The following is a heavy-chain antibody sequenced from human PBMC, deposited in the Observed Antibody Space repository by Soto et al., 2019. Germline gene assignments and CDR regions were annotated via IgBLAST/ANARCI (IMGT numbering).Heavy chain of an antibody. V-gene: IGHV3-30*19. Sequence: TGGSLRLSCAASGFTFSSYGMHWVRQAPGKGLEWVAVIWYDGSNKYYADSVKGRFTISRDNSKNTLYLQMNSLRAEDTAVYYCAREGSPYYHDYSGPDYWGQGTLVTVSS. CDR2: IWYDGSNK. J-gene: IGHJ4*02. CDR3: AREGSPYYHDYSGPDY. CDR1: GFTFSSYG. D-gene: IGHD3-22*01.